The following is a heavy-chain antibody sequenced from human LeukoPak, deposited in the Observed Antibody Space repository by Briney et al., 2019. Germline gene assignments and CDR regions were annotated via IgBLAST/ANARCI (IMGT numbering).Heavy chain of an antibody. CDR2: IWHDGNNK. Sequence: GGSLRLSCAASGLTFSNYGMHWVRQAPGKGLEWVAVIWHDGNNKYYADSVKGRFTISRDNSKNTLYLQMNSLRAEDTAVYYCANNFDYWGQGTLVTVSS. CDR3: ANNFDY. J-gene: IGHJ4*02. CDR1: GLTFSNYG. V-gene: IGHV3-33*06.